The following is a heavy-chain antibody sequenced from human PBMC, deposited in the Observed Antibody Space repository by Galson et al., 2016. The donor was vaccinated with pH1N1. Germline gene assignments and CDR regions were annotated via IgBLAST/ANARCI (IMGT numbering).Heavy chain of an antibody. D-gene: IGHD5-12*01. CDR2: IYWDDDK. CDR1: GGSISSYYW. V-gene: IGHV2-5*08. CDR3: AHREVTITNAFDV. J-gene: IGHJ3*01. Sequence: LSLTCTVSGGSISSYYWSWIRQPPGKALEWLALIYWDDDKRYSPSLKNRLTITKDISKNQVVLTMTNMDPADTATYYCAHREVTITNAFDVWGQGTMVTVSS.